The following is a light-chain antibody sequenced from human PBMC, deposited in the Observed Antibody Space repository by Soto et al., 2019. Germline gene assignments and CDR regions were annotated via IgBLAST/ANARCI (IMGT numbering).Light chain of an antibody. V-gene: IGLV2-14*01. Sequence: QSALTQPASVSGSPGQSITISCTGTSSDVGGYNYVSWYQHHPGEAPKLMIFEVTKRPSRVSDRFSGSKSGNTASLTISGLQAEDEADYFCNSYTTSSTYVFGSGTKLTVL. CDR1: SSDVGGYNY. J-gene: IGLJ1*01. CDR3: NSYTTSSTYV. CDR2: EVT.